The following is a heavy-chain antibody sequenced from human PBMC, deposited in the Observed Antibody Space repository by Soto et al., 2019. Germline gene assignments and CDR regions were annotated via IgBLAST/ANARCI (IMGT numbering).Heavy chain of an antibody. CDR3: ARQRNSVVTQAYFDS. Sequence: PSETLSLTCTVTGDSINNRSYYWGWIRQPPGKGLEWIGSIYYSGSTYNNPSLKGRVSMSVDTSKNQFSLKLRSVTAADTALYYCARQRNSVVTQAYFDSWGQGSLVTVSS. V-gene: IGHV4-39*01. J-gene: IGHJ4*02. CDR2: IYYSGST. D-gene: IGHD2-21*02. CDR1: GDSINNRSYY.